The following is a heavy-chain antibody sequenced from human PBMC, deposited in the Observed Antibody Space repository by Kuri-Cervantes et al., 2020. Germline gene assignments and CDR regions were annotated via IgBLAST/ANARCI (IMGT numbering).Heavy chain of an antibody. Sequence: GESLKISCTASGFTFSSSSMNWVRQAPGKGLEWLSYISTSGTTIYYADSVKGRFTISRDNAKNSLYLQMNSLRDEDTAVYYCAREGTSVRGVITYYFDYWGQGTLVTVSS. CDR1: GFTFSSSS. CDR2: ISTSGTTI. CDR3: AREGTSVRGVITYYFDY. D-gene: IGHD3-10*01. J-gene: IGHJ4*02. V-gene: IGHV3-48*02.